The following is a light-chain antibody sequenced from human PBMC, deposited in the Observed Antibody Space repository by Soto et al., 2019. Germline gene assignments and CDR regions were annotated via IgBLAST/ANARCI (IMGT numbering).Light chain of an antibody. V-gene: IGKV3-20*01. J-gene: IGKJ1*01. CDR3: QHYGSSPTWT. CDR2: GAS. Sequence: EIVLTQSPGTLSLSPGERATLYCRASQSIGSTYLAWYHQKPGQAPRVLIYGASSRATGIPDRFSGSGSGTDFTLTISRLEPDNFAVYYCQHYGSSPTWTFGQGTKVEIK. CDR1: QSIGSTY.